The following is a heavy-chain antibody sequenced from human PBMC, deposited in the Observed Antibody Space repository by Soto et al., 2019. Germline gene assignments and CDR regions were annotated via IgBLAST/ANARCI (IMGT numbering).Heavy chain of an antibody. CDR1: GFTFSSYG. V-gene: IGHV3-30*18. CDR3: VKGLYYYDSSGYYPFDY. J-gene: IGHJ4*02. CDR2: ISYDGSNK. D-gene: IGHD3-22*01. Sequence: PGGSLRLSCAASGFTFSSYGMHWVRQAPGKGLEWVAVISYDGSNKYYADSVKGRFTISRDNSKNTLYLQMNSLRAEDTAVYYCVKGLYYYDSSGYYPFDYWGQGTLVTVSS.